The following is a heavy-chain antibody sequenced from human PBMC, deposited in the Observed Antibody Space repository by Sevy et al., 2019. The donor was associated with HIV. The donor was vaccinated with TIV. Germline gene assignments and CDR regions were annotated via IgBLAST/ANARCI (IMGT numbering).Heavy chain of an antibody. CDR3: ARGRDYGNFDY. Sequence: GGSLRLSCAASGFNFSIYGMHWVRQAPGKGLEWVALIWYDGSNKYYADSVKGRFTISRDNSKNTLFLQMNSLRADDTAVYYCARGRDYGNFDYWGQGTLVTVSS. V-gene: IGHV3-33*01. CDR2: IWYDGSNK. CDR1: GFNFSIYG. D-gene: IGHD4-17*01. J-gene: IGHJ4*02.